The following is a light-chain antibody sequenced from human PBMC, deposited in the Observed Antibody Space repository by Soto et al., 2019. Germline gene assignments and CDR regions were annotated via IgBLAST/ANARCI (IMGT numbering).Light chain of an antibody. Sequence: EIVLTQSPATLSLSPGERATLSCRASQSVSSYLAWYQQKPGQAPRLLIYDASNRATGIPFRFSGSGSGTDFTLTISSLEPEDFAVYYCQQRSNWPLTFGGGTKVEIK. CDR1: QSVSSY. CDR2: DAS. CDR3: QQRSNWPLT. V-gene: IGKV3-11*01. J-gene: IGKJ4*01.